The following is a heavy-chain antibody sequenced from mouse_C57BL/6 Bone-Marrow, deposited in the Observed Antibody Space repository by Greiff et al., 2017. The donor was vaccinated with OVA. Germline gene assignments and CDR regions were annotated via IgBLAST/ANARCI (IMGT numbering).Heavy chain of an antibody. CDR1: GYTFTSYW. CDR3: AKGGLPAWFAY. D-gene: IGHD2-4*01. Sequence: QVHVKQPGAELVKPGASVKVSCKASGYTFTSYWMHWVKQRPGQGLEWIGRIHPSDSDTNYNQKFKGKATLTVDKSSSTAYMQLSSLTSEDSAVYYCAKGGLPAWFAYWGQGTLVTVSA. CDR2: IHPSDSDT. J-gene: IGHJ3*01. V-gene: IGHV1-74*01.